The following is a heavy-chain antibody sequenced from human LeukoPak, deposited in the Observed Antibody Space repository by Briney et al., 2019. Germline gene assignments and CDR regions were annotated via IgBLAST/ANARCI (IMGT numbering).Heavy chain of an antibody. CDR3: AKGAEIDH. CDR1: GFTFNNFA. Sequence: RRSLRLSRAASGFTFNNFAMSSVRQAPGQGLEWLSAMTGPADTTYYAESVKGRFTISRDYSKSMVFLQMNSLRVEDTAIYYCAKGAEIDHWGQGTLVTVSS. CDR2: MTGPADTT. J-gene: IGHJ4*02. V-gene: IGHV3-23*01.